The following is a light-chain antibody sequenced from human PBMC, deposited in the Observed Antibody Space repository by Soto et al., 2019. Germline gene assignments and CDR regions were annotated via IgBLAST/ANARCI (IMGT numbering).Light chain of an antibody. Sequence: IELNHSRSTLSSSVGDRLPITCRASQSITNWLAWYQQKPGKAPKFLIYDASGLESGVPSRFSGSGSGTEFTLTISSLQPDDFATYYCQQYDNYPLTFGGGTKVDIK. CDR3: QQYDNYPLT. CDR1: QSITNW. CDR2: DAS. J-gene: IGKJ4*01. V-gene: IGKV1-5*01.